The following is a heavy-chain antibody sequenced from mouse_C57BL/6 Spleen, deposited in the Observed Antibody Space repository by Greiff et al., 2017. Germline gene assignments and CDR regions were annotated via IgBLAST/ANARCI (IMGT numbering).Heavy chain of an antibody. D-gene: IGHD2-2*01. J-gene: IGHJ4*01. V-gene: IGHV1-39*01. CDR1: GYSFPDYN. Sequence: QLQQSGPELVKPGASVKIFRKASGYSFPDYNMNWVTQSNGKSPEWIGVINPNYGTTSYNQKFKGKATSTVDQSSSTAYMQLNSLTSEDSAVYYCARNYGYDGYYAMDYWGQGTSGTVSS. CDR2: INPNYGTT. CDR3: ARNYGYDGYYAMDY.